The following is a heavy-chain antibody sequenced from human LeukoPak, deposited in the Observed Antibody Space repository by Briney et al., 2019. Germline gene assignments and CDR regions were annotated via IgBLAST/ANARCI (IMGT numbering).Heavy chain of an antibody. V-gene: IGHV4-59*11. CDR1: GGSIRSHY. Sequence: PSETLSLTCTVSGGSIRSHYWSWIRQHPGKGLEWNGHIYYSGSTNYNPSLKSRLTISVDTSKNQFSLKLSSVTAADTAEYYCAREGRYCSSIGFNKSLAYYYYMDVRGKGTKVTVSS. J-gene: IGHJ6*03. CDR2: IYYSGST. D-gene: IGHD2-2*01. CDR3: AREGRYCSSIGFNKSLAYYYYMDV.